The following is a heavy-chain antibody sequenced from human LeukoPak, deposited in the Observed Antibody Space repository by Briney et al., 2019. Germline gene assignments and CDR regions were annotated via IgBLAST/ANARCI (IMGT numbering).Heavy chain of an antibody. J-gene: IGHJ4*02. D-gene: IGHD1-14*01. Sequence: ALVKVSCKASGYTFTDYYMHWVRQVPGQGLEWMGRINPNTGDTNYAQKFQGRVTMTGDASINTASMELTSLTSGDTAIYYCTRVSIPWANQHFDYWGQGTLVTSS. CDR2: INPNTGDT. CDR3: TRVSIPWANQHFDY. CDR1: GYTFTDYY. V-gene: IGHV1-2*02.